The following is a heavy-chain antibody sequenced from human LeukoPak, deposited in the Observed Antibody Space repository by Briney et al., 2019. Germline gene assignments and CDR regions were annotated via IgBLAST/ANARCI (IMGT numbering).Heavy chain of an antibody. J-gene: IGHJ4*02. Sequence: SETLSLTCTVSGGSISSSSYYWGWIRQPPGKGLEWIGSIYYSGSTYYNPSLKSRLTISVDTSKNQFSLKLSSVTAADTAVYYCAKHGFSRYFDYWGQGTLVTVSS. CDR1: GGSISSSSYY. CDR2: IYYSGST. V-gene: IGHV4-39*01. CDR3: AKHGFSRYFDY.